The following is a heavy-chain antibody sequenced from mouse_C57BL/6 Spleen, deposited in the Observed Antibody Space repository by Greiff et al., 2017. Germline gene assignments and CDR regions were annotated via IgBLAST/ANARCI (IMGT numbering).Heavy chain of an antibody. CDR1: GYTFTSYW. CDR3: ARSPARGLPYAMDY. V-gene: IGHV1-69*01. CDR2: IDPSDSYT. J-gene: IGHJ4*01. Sequence: QVQLQQSGAELVMPGASVKLSCKASGYTFTSYWMHWVKQRPGQGLEWIGEIDPSDSYTNYNQKFKGKSTLTVDKSSSTAYMQLSSLTSEDSAVYYCARSPARGLPYAMDYWGQGTSVTGSS.